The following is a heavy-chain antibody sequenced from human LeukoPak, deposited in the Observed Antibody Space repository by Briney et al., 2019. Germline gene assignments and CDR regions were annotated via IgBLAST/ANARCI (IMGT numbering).Heavy chain of an antibody. D-gene: IGHD6-19*01. J-gene: IGHJ5*02. CDR1: GYTFTSYG. CDR3: ARGLGSWQWLAQS. Sequence: ASVKVSCKASGYTFTSYGISWVRQAPGQGLEWMGWISGYNGNTNYAQQKLQGRVTMTTDTSTSTAYMELRSLRSDDTAVYYCARGLGSWQWLAQSWGQGTLVTVSS. V-gene: IGHV1-18*01. CDR2: ISGYNGNT.